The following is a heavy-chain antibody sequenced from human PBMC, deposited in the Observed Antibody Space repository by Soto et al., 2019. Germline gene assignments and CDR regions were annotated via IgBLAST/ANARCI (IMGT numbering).Heavy chain of an antibody. Sequence: QVQLVQSGAEVKKPGASVKVSCKASGYTFTSYYMHWVRQAPGQVLEWMGIIHPSGGSTSYAQKFQGRVTMTSDTATSTVYMELSSLRSEDTAVYYCARVRIQLWYGMDVWGQGPTVTVSS. CDR1: GYTFTSYY. CDR2: IHPSGGST. J-gene: IGHJ6*02. D-gene: IGHD5-18*01. V-gene: IGHV1-46*01. CDR3: ARVRIQLWYGMDV.